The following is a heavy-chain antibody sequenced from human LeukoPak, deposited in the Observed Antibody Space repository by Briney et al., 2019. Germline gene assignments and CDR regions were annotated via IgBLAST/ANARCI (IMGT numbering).Heavy chain of an antibody. CDR2: INHSGST. CDR3: AREASIAARPGVWFDP. CDR1: GGSFSGYY. Sequence: PSETLSLTCAVYGGSFSGYYWSWIRQPPGKGLEWIGEINHSGSTNYNPSLKSRVTISVDTSKNQFSLKLSSVTAADTAVYYCAREASIAARPGVWFDPWGQGTLVTVSS. J-gene: IGHJ5*02. D-gene: IGHD6-6*01. V-gene: IGHV4-34*01.